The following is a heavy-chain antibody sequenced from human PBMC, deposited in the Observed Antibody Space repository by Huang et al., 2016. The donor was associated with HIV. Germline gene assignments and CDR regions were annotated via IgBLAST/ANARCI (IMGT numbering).Heavy chain of an antibody. D-gene: IGHD5-18*01. CDR3: ATARGYNYGAHYSYYYMDV. CDR1: GFTFSNAW. Sequence: EVQLMESGGGLAKPGGSLRLACAASGFTFSNAWLTWVCQAPGKWLEWVGLIKSKPDVETADYAAPVKGRFTISRDDSKNTLYLLMNSLKTEDTAVYYCATARGYNYGAHYSYYYMDVWGNGATVTVSS. J-gene: IGHJ6*03. CDR2: IKSKPDVETA. V-gene: IGHV3-15*01.